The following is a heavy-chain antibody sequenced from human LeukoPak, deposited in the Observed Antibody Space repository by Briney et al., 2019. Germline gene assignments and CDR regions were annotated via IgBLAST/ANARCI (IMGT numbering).Heavy chain of an antibody. CDR1: GFIFSDYY. CDR2: ISSNTSYT. V-gene: IGHV3-11*06. Sequence: GGSLRLSCAASGFIFSDYYMSWVRQAPGKGLEWVAHISSNTSYTNYADSVKGRFTISRDNAKNSLYLQMNSLRAEDTAVYYCASGGDSGGYSLFLTYWGQGTLVTVSS. J-gene: IGHJ4*02. D-gene: IGHD3-22*01. CDR3: ASGGDSGGYSLFLTY.